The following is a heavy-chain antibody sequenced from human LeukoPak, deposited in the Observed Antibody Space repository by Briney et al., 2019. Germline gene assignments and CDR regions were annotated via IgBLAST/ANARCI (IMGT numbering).Heavy chain of an antibody. V-gene: IGHV1-2*02. J-gene: IGHJ4*02. D-gene: IGHD3-22*01. Sequence: GASVKVSCKASGYTFTGYYIHWVRQAPGQGLEWMGWINPNSGGTNYAQKFQGRVTMTRDTSISTAYMELSRLRSDDTAVYYCARSMMIVVVMPNYWGQGTLVAVSS. CDR1: GYTFTGYY. CDR2: INPNSGGT. CDR3: ARSMMIVVVMPNY.